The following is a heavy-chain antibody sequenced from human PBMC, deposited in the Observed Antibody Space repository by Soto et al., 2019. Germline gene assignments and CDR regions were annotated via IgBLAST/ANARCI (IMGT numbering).Heavy chain of an antibody. CDR1: GYTFTSYY. CDR3: AVRLDTAMVIPPYY. V-gene: IGHV1-46*01. D-gene: IGHD5-18*01. CDR2: INPSGGST. J-gene: IGHJ4*02. Sequence: ASVKVSCKASGYTFTSYYMHWVRQAPGQGLEWMGIINPSGGSTSYAQKFQGRVTITTDDSTSTAYMELSSLRSEDTAVYYCAVRLDTAMVIPPYYWGQGTLVTVSS.